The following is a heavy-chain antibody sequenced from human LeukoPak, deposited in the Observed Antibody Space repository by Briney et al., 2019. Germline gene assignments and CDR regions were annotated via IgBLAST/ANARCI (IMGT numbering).Heavy chain of an antibody. Sequence: SETLYLTCTVSGGSIRSDYWTWIRQPPGKGLEWIGEINHSGSANYNPSLKGRVTISVDTSKHQISLNLSSVTAADTAVYYCVRRWYYYYFMDLWGTGNTVTVSS. CDR3: VRRWYYYYFMDL. D-gene: IGHD4-23*01. J-gene: IGHJ6*03. V-gene: IGHV4-34*01. CDR2: INHSGSA. CDR1: GGSIRSDY.